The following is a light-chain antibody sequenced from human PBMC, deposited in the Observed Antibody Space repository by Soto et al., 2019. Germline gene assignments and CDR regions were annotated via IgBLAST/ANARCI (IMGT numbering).Light chain of an antibody. CDR1: QNINNY. Sequence: DIHVTQSPSTLSASVGDRVTITCQASQNINNYLNWYQQKPGRAPKLLIYDASTLQAGVPSRFSGSGSGTDFTLTISSLQPEDVAAYYCQKYNSAPLTFGGGTKVDIK. V-gene: IGKV1-27*01. J-gene: IGKJ4*01. CDR3: QKYNSAPLT. CDR2: DAS.